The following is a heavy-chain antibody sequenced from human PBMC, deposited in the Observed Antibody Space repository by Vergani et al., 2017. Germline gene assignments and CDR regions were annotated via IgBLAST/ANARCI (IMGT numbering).Heavy chain of an antibody. CDR3: ASREYCSSTSCYGAFDI. CDR1: GFTFSGYG. Sequence: QVQLVESGGGVVQPGRSLRLSCAASGFTFSGYGMHWVRQAPGKGLEWVSVIYSGGSTSYADSVKGRFTISRHNSKNTLYLQMNSLRAEDTAVYYCASREYCSSTSCYGAFDIWGQGTMVTVSS. V-gene: IGHV3-NL1*01. J-gene: IGHJ3*02. CDR2: IYSGGST. D-gene: IGHD2-2*01.